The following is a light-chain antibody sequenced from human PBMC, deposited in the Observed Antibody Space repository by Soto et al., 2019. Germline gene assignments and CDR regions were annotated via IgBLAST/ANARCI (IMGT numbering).Light chain of an antibody. CDR1: QSISNY. CDR2: GAS. V-gene: IGKV1-39*01. CDR3: LQSYNTPWT. Sequence: DIQMTQSPSSLSASVGDRVTITCRASQSISNYLNWYQQKPGKAPNLLIFGASTLQGGVPSRFSGSGSGTHFTLTINSLQFEDFATYYCLQSYNTPWTFGKGTKVEIK. J-gene: IGKJ1*01.